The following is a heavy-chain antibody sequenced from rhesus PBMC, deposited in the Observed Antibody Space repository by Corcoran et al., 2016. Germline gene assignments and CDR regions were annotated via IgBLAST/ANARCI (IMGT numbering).Heavy chain of an antibody. CDR1: GYTFTDYY. CDR2: VAPEDGEA. J-gene: IGHJ4*01. D-gene: IGHD6-25*01. Sequence: EVQLVQSGAEVKKPGASVKISCQASGYTFTDYYLHWVRQAPGKGLEGMGRVAPEDGEADSAQKFQDRVTITADTSTDTAYMELSSLRSEDTSMYYWATDGVVAAVYWGQGVLVTVSS. CDR3: ATDGVVAAVY. V-gene: IGHV1-111*02.